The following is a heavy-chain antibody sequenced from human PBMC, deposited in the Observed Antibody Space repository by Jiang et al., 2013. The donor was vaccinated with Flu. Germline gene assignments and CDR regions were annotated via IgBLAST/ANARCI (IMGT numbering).Heavy chain of an antibody. J-gene: IGHJ4*02. CDR3: ARLVYYDRSGYYDHGFDY. CDR1: GYSFTSYY. CDR2: IYPGDSETTY. D-gene: IGHD3-22*01. Sequence: SCKGSGYSFTSYYIAWVRQKPGKGLEWMGIIYPGDSETTYTYSPSFQGQVTISADKSIRTAYLHWRSLKASDTAMYYCARLVYYDRSGYYDHGFDYWGQGTLVIVSS. V-gene: IGHV5-51*01.